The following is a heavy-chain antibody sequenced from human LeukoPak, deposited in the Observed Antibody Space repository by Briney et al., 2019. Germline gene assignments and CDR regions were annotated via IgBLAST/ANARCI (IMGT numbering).Heavy chain of an antibody. CDR3: ARDGLQSLEKHPLDY. V-gene: IGHV1-18*04. J-gene: IGHJ4*02. D-gene: IGHD6-19*01. CDR2: ISAYNGNT. CDR1: GYTFTSYG. Sequence: ASVKVSSKASGYTFTSYGISCVRQAPGQGLEWMGWISAYNGNTNYAQKLQGRVTMTTDTSTSTAYMELRSLRSDDTAVYYCARDGLQSLEKHPLDYWGQGTLVTVSS.